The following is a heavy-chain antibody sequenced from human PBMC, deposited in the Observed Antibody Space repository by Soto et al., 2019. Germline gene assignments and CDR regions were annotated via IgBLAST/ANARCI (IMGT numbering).Heavy chain of an antibody. CDR2: IYYSGST. CDR3: ARDGIWFGDHYWYFDL. J-gene: IGHJ2*01. CDR1: GGSISSGGYY. D-gene: IGHD3-10*01. V-gene: IGHV4-31*03. Sequence: QVQLQESGPGLVKPSQTLSLTCTVSGGSISSGGYYWSWIRQHPGKGLEWIGYIYYSGSTYYNPSLRSRVTISVDTSKNRFSLKLSSVAAADTAVYYCARDGIWFGDHYWYFDLWGRGTLVTVSS.